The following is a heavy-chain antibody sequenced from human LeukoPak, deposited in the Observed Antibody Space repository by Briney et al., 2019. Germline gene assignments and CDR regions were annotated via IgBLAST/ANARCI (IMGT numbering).Heavy chain of an antibody. Sequence: GGSLRLSCAASGFTVSSNYMSCVRQAPGKGLEWVSVIYSGGSTYYADSVKGRFTISRDNSKTTPYLQMNSLRAEDTAVYYCARDLAASGIDPWGQGTLVTVSS. V-gene: IGHV3-66*01. D-gene: IGHD6-13*01. J-gene: IGHJ5*02. CDR1: GFTVSSNY. CDR3: ARDLAASGIDP. CDR2: IYSGGST.